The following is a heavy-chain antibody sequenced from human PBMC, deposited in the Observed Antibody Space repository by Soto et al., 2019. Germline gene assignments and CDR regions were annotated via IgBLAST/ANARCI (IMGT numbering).Heavy chain of an antibody. D-gene: IGHD3-9*01. CDR1: GFTFSSYA. Sequence: EVQLVESGGGLVQPGGSLRLSCAASGFTFSSYAMHWVRQAPGKGLEYVSAISSNGGSTYYANSVKGRFTISRDNSKNSLYLRMGRLRAEDMAVYYCARDYRRYFGWLVEEYYGMDVWGQGTTVTVSS. J-gene: IGHJ6*02. CDR2: ISSNGGST. V-gene: IGHV3-64*01. CDR3: ARDYRRYFGWLVEEYYGMDV.